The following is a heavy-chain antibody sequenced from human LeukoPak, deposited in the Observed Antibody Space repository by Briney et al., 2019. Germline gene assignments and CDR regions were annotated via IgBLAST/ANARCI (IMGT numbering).Heavy chain of an antibody. CDR3: ARTDAFDI. CDR2: IKQDGSEK. V-gene: IGHV3-7*01. Sequence: PGGSLRLSCAASGFTFSGNWMAWVRQAPGKGLEWVANIKQDGSEKYYVDSVKGRFTISRDNAKNSLYLQMNSLRAEDTAVYYCARTDAFDIWGQGTMVTVSS. J-gene: IGHJ3*02. CDR1: GFTFSGNW.